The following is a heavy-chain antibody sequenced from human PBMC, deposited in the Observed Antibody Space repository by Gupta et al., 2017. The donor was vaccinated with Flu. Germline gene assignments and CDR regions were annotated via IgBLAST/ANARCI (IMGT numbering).Heavy chain of an antibody. V-gene: IGHV3-23*01. CDR3: AKDLYTVPGALDY. Sequence: NYAVSGVREAGGKGLEWVSGVSGRVDTTCCADSVKGRCASTRDSSKTTLYLPRSSVRAEDTAREDGAKDLYTVPGALDYWGQGTRVTVSS. J-gene: IGHJ4*02. D-gene: IGHD2-2*02. CDR1: NYA. CDR2: VSGRVDTT.